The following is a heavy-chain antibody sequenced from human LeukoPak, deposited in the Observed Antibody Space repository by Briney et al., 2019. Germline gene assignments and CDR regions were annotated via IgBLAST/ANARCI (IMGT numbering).Heavy chain of an antibody. CDR1: GVSISSYY. J-gene: IGHJ4*02. CDR2: IYYSGST. Sequence: SETLSLTCTVSGVSISSYYWSWIRQPPGKGLEWIGYIYYSGSTNYNPSLKSRVTISVDTSKNQFSLKLSSVTAADTAVYYCARGEVAYFDYWAREPWSPSPQ. CDR3: ARGEVAYFDY. D-gene: IGHD5-12*01. V-gene: IGHV4-59*01.